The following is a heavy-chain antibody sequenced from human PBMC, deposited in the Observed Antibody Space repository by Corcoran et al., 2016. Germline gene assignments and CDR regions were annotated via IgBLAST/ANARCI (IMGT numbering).Heavy chain of an antibody. Sequence: QVQLQQWGAGLLKPSETLSLTCAVYGGSFSGYYWSWIRQPPGKGLEWIGEINHSGSTNYNPSLKSRVTISVDTSKNKFSLKLSSVTATDTAVYYWARGQRDYSVYYYYYGMDVWGQGTTVTVSS. D-gene: IGHD1-26*01. V-gene: IGHV4-34*01. J-gene: IGHJ6*02. CDR1: GGSFSGYY. CDR2: INHSGST. CDR3: ARGQRDYSVYYYYYGMDV.